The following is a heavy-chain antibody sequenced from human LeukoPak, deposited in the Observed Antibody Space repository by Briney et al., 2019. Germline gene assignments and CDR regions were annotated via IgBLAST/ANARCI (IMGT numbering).Heavy chain of an antibody. CDR2: IYGGGST. D-gene: IGHD6-13*01. CDR3: ARASGIASHLLDY. CDR1: GFTVSSNY. V-gene: IGHV3-66*02. J-gene: IGHJ4*02. Sequence: GGSLRLSCAASGFTVSSNYMSWVRQAPGKGLEWVSVIYGGGSTYYAGSVKGRFTISRDNSKNTLYLQMNSLRGEDTAVYYCARASGIASHLLDYWGQGTLVTVSS.